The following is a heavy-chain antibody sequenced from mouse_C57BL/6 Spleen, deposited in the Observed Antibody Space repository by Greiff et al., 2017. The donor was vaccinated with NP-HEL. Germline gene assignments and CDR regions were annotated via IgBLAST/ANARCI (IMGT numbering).Heavy chain of an antibody. CDR3: AIITTRPFDV. V-gene: IGHV5-17*01. J-gene: IGHJ1*03. CDR2: ISSGSSTI. Sequence: DVKLVESGGGLVKPGGSLKLSCAASGFTFSDYGMHWVRQAPEKGLEWVAYISSGSSTIYYADTVKGRFTISRDNAKNTLFLQMTSLRSEDTAMYYCAIITTRPFDVWGTGTTVTVSS. D-gene: IGHD1-1*01. CDR1: GFTFSDYG.